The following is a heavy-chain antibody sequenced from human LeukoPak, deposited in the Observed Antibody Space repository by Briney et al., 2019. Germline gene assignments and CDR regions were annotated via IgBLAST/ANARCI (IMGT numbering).Heavy chain of an antibody. CDR1: GFTVSRNY. J-gene: IGHJ3*02. CDR2: IYSGGST. CDR3: ARFSSGWYSAFDI. Sequence: GGSLRLSCAASGFTVSRNYMSWVRQAPGKGLEWVSVIYSGGSTYYADSVKGRFTISRDNSKNTLYLQMNSLTAVDTVVYYCARFSSGWYSAFDIWGQGTMVTVPS. V-gene: IGHV3-66*01. D-gene: IGHD6-19*01.